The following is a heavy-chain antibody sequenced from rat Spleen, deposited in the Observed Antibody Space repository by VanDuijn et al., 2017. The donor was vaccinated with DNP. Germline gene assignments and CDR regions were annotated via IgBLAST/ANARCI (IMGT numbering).Heavy chain of an antibody. CDR2: INTNGGST. CDR3: AKDPLTGSYFDY. D-gene: IGHD5-1*01. J-gene: IGHJ2*01. Sequence: EVQLVETGGGLVQPGRSLKLSCVASGFTFSSYWMYWIRQTPGKGLEWIATINTNGGSTSYSDSVKGRFTISRDNAENTVYLQMNSLRSEDTATYYCAKDPLTGSYFDYWGQGVMVTVSS. V-gene: IGHV5-58*01. CDR1: GFTFSSYW.